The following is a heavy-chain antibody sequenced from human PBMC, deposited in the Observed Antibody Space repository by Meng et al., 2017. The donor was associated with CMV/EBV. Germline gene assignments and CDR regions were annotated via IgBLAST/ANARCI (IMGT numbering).Heavy chain of an antibody. CDR1: YTFTGYY. CDR2: ITPNSGGT. Sequence: YTFTGYYMHWLRQAPGQGLEWMGWITPNSGGTNYAQKFQGRVTMPRDTSISTAYMELSRLRSDDTAVYYCASSVPPIFGVVQGWFDPWGQGTLVTVSS. J-gene: IGHJ5*02. CDR3: ASSVPPIFGVVQGWFDP. D-gene: IGHD3-3*01. V-gene: IGHV1-2*02.